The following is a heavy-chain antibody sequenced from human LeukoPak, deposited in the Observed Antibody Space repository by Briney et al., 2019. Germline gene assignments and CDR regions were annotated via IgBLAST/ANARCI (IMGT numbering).Heavy chain of an antibody. CDR2: INWNGGST. CDR3: AREADSTLFDY. J-gene: IGHJ4*02. CDR1: GFTFDDYG. D-gene: IGHD2-2*01. V-gene: IGHV3-20*04. Sequence: GGSLRLSCAASGFTFDDYGMSWVRQAPGKGLEWVSGINWNGGSTGYADSVKGRFTISRDNSKNTLYLQMNSLRAEDTAVYYCAREADSTLFDYWGQGTLVTVSS.